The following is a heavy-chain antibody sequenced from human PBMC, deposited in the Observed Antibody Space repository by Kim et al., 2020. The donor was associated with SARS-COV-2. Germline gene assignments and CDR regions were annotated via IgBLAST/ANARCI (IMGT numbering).Heavy chain of an antibody. D-gene: IGHD5-18*01. Sequence: PSLKSRLTITKDTSKNQVVLTMTNMDPVDTATYYCAHRRYRDGYSYYFDYWGQGTLVTVSS. CDR3: AHRRYRDGYSYYFDY. J-gene: IGHJ4*02. V-gene: IGHV2-5*01.